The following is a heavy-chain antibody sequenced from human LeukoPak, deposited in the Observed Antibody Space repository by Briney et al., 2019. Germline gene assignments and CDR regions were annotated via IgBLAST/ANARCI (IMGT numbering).Heavy chain of an antibody. CDR1: GFTFSSYA. V-gene: IGHV3-64D*06. CDR3: VKAPYGSGSIPFDY. CDR2: ISSNGGST. J-gene: IGHJ4*02. Sequence: GGSLRLSCSASGFTFSSYAMHWVRQAPGKGLEYVSAISSNGGSTYYADSVKGRFTISRDNSKNTLYPQMSSLRAEDTAVYYCVKAPYGSGSIPFDYWGQGTLVTVSS. D-gene: IGHD3-10*01.